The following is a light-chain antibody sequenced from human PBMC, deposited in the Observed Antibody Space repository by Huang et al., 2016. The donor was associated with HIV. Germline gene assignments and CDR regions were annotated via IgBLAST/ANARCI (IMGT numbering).Light chain of an antibody. V-gene: IGKV3-11*01. CDR1: QSVSSY. CDR2: DAS. J-gene: IGKJ2*01. Sequence: EIVLTQSPATLSLSPGERATLSCRASQSVSSYLAWYQQKPGQAPRLLIYDASNRATGIPARFSGSVSGTDFTLTISSLEPEYFAVYYCQQRSTWPPYTFGQGTKLEIK. CDR3: QQRSTWPPYT.